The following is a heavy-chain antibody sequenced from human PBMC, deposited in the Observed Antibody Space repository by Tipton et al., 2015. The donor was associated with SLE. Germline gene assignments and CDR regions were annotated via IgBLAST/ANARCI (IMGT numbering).Heavy chain of an antibody. CDR2: IYSGGST. D-gene: IGHD5-18*01. V-gene: IGHV3-66*02. CDR1: GFTVSSNY. Sequence: SLRLSCAASGFTVSSNYMSWVRQAPGKGLEWVSAIYSGGSTYYADSVKGRFTISRDNSKNTLYLQMNSLRAEDTAVYYCARKKVDTAMVFDYWGQGTLVTVSS. CDR3: ARKKVDTAMVFDY. J-gene: IGHJ4*02.